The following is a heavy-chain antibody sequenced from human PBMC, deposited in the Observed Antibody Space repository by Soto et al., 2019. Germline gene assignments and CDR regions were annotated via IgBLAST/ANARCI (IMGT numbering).Heavy chain of an antibody. CDR1: GGTFSSYG. D-gene: IGHD6-19*01. CDR2: IIPIFGTA. CDR3: AREPSSGWYFLDY. Sequence: SVKVSCKASGGTFSSYGISWVRQAPGQGLEWMGGIIPIFGTANYAQKFQGRVTITADESTSTAYMELSSLRSEYTAVYYCAREPSSGWYFLDYWGQGTLVTVSS. V-gene: IGHV1-69*13. J-gene: IGHJ4*02.